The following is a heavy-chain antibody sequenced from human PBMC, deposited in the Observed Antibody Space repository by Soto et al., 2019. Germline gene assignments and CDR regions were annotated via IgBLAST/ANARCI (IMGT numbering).Heavy chain of an antibody. Sequence: GGSLRLSCAASGFTFSSYSMNWVRQAPGKGLEWVSYISSSSSTIYYADSVKGRLTISRDNAKNSLYLQMNSLRAEDTAVYYCARDVGWSYAPYDYWGQGTLVTVSS. D-gene: IGHD3-16*01. CDR3: ARDVGWSYAPYDY. CDR1: GFTFSSYS. V-gene: IGHV3-48*01. CDR2: ISSSSSTI. J-gene: IGHJ4*02.